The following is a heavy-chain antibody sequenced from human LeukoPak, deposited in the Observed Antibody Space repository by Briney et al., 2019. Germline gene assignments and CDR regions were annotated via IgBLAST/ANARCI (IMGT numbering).Heavy chain of an antibody. D-gene: IGHD3-22*01. CDR2: LYYTGRT. V-gene: IGHV4-39*01. CDR3: ARRRYYDGSGYLE. J-gene: IGHJ1*01. Sequence: NLSETLSLTCSVSGDSISRSGSYWDWIRQPPGKGLEWIGTLYYTGRTYYSPSLKSRVTMSVDTSNHQFSLNLRSVTAAGTAVYYCARRRYYDGSGYLEWGQGTLLSVSS. CDR1: GDSISRSGSY.